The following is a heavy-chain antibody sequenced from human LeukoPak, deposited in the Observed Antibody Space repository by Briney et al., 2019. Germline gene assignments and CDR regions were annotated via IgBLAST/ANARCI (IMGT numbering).Heavy chain of an antibody. Sequence: GGSLRLSCEASGFTFSRHTMNWVRQAPGKGLEWVSCISGSGTYKYYTDSVKGRFAISRDNAKSSLYLQMHSLRAEDTAVYYCARSDYDNSGLDAFDIWGHGTMVTVSS. V-gene: IGHV3-21*06. J-gene: IGHJ3*02. CDR3: ARSDYDNSGLDAFDI. CDR1: GFTFSRHT. CDR2: ISGSGTYK. D-gene: IGHD3-22*01.